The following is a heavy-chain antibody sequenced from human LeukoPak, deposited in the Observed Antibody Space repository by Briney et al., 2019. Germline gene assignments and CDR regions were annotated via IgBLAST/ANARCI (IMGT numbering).Heavy chain of an antibody. CDR2: ISGSGGTT. CDR1: GFTFSSYA. J-gene: IGHJ4*02. V-gene: IGHV3-23*01. Sequence: GGSLRLSCAASGFTFSSYAMTWVRQAPGKGLEWVSAISGSGGTTYYADSVKGRFTISRDNSKNTLYLQMNSLRAEDTAVYYCAKGSPRGVVVVATTLYFDYWGQGTLVTVSS. D-gene: IGHD2-15*01. CDR3: AKGSPRGVVVVATTLYFDY.